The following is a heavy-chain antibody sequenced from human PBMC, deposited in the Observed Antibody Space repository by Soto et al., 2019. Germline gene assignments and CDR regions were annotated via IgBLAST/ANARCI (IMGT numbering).Heavy chain of an antibody. J-gene: IGHJ4*02. CDR3: ARRYSYGYADSDFQP. CDR2: IYSGGST. D-gene: IGHD5-18*01. Sequence: GGSLRLCCAASGFTVSSNYMSWVRQAPGKGLEWVSVIYSGGSTYYADSVKGRFTISRDNSKNTLYLQMNSLRAEDTAVYYCARRYSYGYADSDFQPWGQGTLVTVSS. CDR1: GFTVSSNY. V-gene: IGHV3-53*05.